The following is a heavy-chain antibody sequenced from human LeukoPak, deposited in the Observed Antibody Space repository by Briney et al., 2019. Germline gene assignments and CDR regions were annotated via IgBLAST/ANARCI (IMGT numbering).Heavy chain of an antibody. D-gene: IGHD3-3*01. Sequence: SVKVSCKASGGTFSSYAISWVRQAPGQGLEWMGGIIPIFGTAIYAQKFQGRVTITADESTSTAYMELSSLRSEDTAVYYCARVSIRGLRFLEQGEGRYYFDYWGQGTLVTVSS. CDR1: GGTFSSYA. CDR3: ARVSIRGLRFLEQGEGRYYFDY. V-gene: IGHV1-69*13. J-gene: IGHJ4*02. CDR2: IIPIFGTA.